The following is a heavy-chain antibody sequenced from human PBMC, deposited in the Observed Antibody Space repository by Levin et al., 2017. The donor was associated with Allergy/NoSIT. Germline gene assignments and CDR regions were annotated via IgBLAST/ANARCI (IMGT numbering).Heavy chain of an antibody. Sequence: GGSLRLSCKASGGTFSSYAISWVRQAPGQGLEWMGRIIPILGIANYAQKFQGRVTITADKSTSTAYMELSSLRSEDTAVYYCARDRGGWTRVGRAAAGTLVQWGQGTLVTVSS. CDR2: IIPILGIA. V-gene: IGHV1-69*04. CDR3: ARDRGGWTRVGRAAAGTLVQ. J-gene: IGHJ4*02. D-gene: IGHD6-13*01. CDR1: GGTFSSYA.